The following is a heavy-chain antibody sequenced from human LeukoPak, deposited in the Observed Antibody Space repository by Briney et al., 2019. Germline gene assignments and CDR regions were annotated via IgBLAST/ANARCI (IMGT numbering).Heavy chain of an antibody. CDR3: ARASYCSGGSCYSPLEY. J-gene: IGHJ4*02. CDR2: MNPNSGNT. V-gene: IGHV1-8*03. CDR1: GYTFTSYD. Sequence: ASVKVSCKASGYTFTSYDINWVRQATGQGLEWMGWMNPNSGNTGYAQKFQGRVTITRNTSISTAYMELSSLRSEDTAVYYCARASYCSGGSCYSPLEYWGQGTLVTVSS. D-gene: IGHD2-15*01.